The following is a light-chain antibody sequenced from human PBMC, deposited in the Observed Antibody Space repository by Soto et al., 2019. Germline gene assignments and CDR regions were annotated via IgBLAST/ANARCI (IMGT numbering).Light chain of an antibody. CDR2: DAS. V-gene: IGKV1-5*01. Sequence: DIQMTQSPSTLSAAVGDRVTITCPASQSISGWMAWYQQKPGKAANLLIYDASNLKSGVPSRFSGSGSGTEFTLTISSLQPDDFATYFCQQYNSYSTWTFGQGTKVEIK. J-gene: IGKJ1*01. CDR1: QSISGW. CDR3: QQYNSYSTWT.